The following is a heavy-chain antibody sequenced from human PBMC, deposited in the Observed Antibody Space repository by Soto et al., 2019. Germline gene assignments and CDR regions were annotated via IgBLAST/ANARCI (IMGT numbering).Heavy chain of an antibody. CDR2: IYYSGST. Sequence: SEALSLTCTVSGGSISSGGYYCSWIRQHPGKGMEWIGYIYYSGSTYYNPSLKSPVTISVDTSKNQFSLKLSSVTAADTAVYYCARIAGYSSSVKANWFDPWGQGTLVTVSS. D-gene: IGHD6-6*01. V-gene: IGHV4-31*01. CDR3: ARIAGYSSSVKANWFDP. J-gene: IGHJ5*02. CDR1: GGSISSGGYY.